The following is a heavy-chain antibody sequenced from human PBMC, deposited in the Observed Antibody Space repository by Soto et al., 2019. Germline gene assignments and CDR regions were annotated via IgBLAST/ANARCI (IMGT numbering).Heavy chain of an antibody. Sequence: GGSLRLSCAASGFTFSSYAMSWVHQAPGKGLEWVSAISGSGGSTYYADSVKGRFTISRDNSKNTLYLQMNSLRAEDTAVYYCARNSNYYYYGMDVWGQGTTVTVSS. J-gene: IGHJ6*02. CDR1: GFTFSSYA. D-gene: IGHD6-13*01. CDR3: ARNSNYYYYGMDV. V-gene: IGHV3-23*01. CDR2: ISGSGGST.